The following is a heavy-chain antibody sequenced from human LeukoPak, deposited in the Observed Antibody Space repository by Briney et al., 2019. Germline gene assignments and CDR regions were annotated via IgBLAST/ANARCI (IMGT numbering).Heavy chain of an antibody. CDR1: GFIFSTYG. CDR2: IWYDGSDK. V-gene: IGHV3-33*01. Sequence: GRSLRLSCAASGFIFSTYGMHWVRQAPCKGPEWVAVIWYDGSDKYYADSVKGRFTISRDNSKNTLFLQMNNLRAEDTAVYYCVRASGPFDIWGQGTMVTVSS. J-gene: IGHJ3*02. CDR3: VRASGPFDI. D-gene: IGHD3-10*01.